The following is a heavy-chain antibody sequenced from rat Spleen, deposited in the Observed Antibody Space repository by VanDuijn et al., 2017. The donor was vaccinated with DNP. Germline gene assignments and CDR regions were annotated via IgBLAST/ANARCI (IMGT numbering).Heavy chain of an antibody. CDR3: ARQHY. V-gene: IGHV5-25*01. CDR1: GFTFSNYD. J-gene: IGHJ2*01. Sequence: EVQLVESGGGLVQPGRSLKLSCAASGFTFSNYDMAWVRQAPAKGLEWVASISTSGVNTYYRDSVKGRFTVSRDNAKSTLYLQMDSLRSEDTATYYCARQHYWGQGVMVTVSS. CDR2: ISTSGVNT.